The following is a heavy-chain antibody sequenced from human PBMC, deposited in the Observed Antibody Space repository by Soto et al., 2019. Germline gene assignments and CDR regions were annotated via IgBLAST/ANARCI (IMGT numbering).Heavy chain of an antibody. CDR3: ARDRDYGMDV. Sequence: QVQLVESGGGVVQPGRSLRLSCAASGFTFSSYAMHWVRQAPGKGLEWVAVISYDGSNKYYADSVKGRFTISRDNSKNTLYLQMNSLRAEDTAVYYCARDRDYGMDVWGQGTTVTVS. CDR1: GFTFSSYA. J-gene: IGHJ6*02. CDR2: ISYDGSNK. V-gene: IGHV3-30-3*01. D-gene: IGHD3-10*01.